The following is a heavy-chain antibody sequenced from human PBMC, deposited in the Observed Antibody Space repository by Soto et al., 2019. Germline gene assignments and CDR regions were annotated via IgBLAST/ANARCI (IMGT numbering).Heavy chain of an antibody. D-gene: IGHD3-10*01. V-gene: IGHV2-5*02. CDR2: IYWDDDK. CDR1: GFSLSTSGVG. J-gene: IGHJ6*04. Sequence: QITLKESGPPLVKPTQTLTLTCTFSGFSLSTSGVGVGWIRQPPGKALEWLALIYWDDDKRYSPSLKSRLTITKDTSKNQVVLTMTNMDPVDTATYYCAHRRSGPLNGEFGEIWGKGTTVTVSS. CDR3: AHRRSGPLNGEFGEI.